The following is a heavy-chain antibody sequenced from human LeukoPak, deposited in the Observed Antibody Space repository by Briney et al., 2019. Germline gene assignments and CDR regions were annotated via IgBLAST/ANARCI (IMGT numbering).Heavy chain of an antibody. V-gene: IGHV5-51*01. CDR3: ATSSDLYSSSWSPPGTLFDY. D-gene: IGHD6-13*01. CDR1: GYSFTNYW. J-gene: IGHJ4*02. CDR2: IYPGDSDT. Sequence: GGSLKISCKGSGYSFTNYWIGWVRQMPGKGLEWMGIIYPGDSDTRYSPSFQGQVTISADKSISTAYLQWSSLKASDTAMYYCATSSDLYSSSWSPPGTLFDYWGQGTLVTVSS.